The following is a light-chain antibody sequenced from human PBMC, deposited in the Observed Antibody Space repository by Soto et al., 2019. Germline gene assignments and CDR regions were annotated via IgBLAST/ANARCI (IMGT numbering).Light chain of an antibody. Sequence: QAVVTQPPSVSGAPGQRVTISCTGSTSNIGAGYHVHWYQQLPGTAPKLLLYGDNSRPSGVPDRISGSKSGTSASLAITGLQAEDEADYYCQSFDSSLSGWVFGGGTKLTVL. V-gene: IGLV1-40*01. CDR3: QSFDSSLSGWV. CDR2: GDN. CDR1: TSNIGAGYH. J-gene: IGLJ3*02.